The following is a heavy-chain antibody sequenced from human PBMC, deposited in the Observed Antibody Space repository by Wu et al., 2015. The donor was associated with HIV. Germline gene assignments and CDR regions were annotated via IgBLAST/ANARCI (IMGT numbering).Heavy chain of an antibody. Sequence: QVQLVQSGTEVKKPGASVKVSCKASGYSFSTYGVTWVRQAPGQGLEWMGWISAYNGNTHYPQNFHDRVTMTTDTPTSTAYMELRNLRSDDTAVYYCARAQFPEGDNFYDSSGIGCFVLWGQGTLVTVSS. CDR3: ARAQFPEGDNFYDSSGIGCFVL. CDR1: GYSFSTYG. V-gene: IGHV1-18*01. J-gene: IGHJ4*02. D-gene: IGHD3-22*01. CDR2: ISAYNGNT.